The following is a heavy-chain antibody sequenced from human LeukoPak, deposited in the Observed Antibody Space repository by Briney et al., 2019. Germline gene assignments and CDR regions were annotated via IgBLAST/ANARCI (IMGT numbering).Heavy chain of an antibody. J-gene: IGHJ4*02. V-gene: IGHV3-23*01. CDR3: GKTTTGYSSGRYPAWPVDY. D-gene: IGHD6-19*01. Sequence: GGSLRLSCTASGFTFNNYAMYWVRQAPGEGLEWVSGIFGSGGSAHYAESVQGRFTISRDNSKNTVYLQMNNLRAEDTAVYYCGKTTTGYSSGRYPAWPVDYWGQGTLVTVSS. CDR1: GFTFNNYA. CDR2: IFGSGGSA.